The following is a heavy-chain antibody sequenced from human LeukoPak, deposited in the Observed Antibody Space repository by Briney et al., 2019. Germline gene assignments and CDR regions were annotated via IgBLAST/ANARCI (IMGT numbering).Heavy chain of an antibody. CDR2: TIPILGIA. V-gene: IGHV1-69*04. CDR3: ARSYKFDP. J-gene: IGHJ5*02. CDR1: GGTFSSYA. Sequence: ASVKVSCKASGGTFSSYAISWVRQAPGQGLEWMGRTIPILGIANYAQKFQGRVTITADKSTSTAYMELSSLRSEDTAVYYCARSYKFDPWGQGTLVTVSS. D-gene: IGHD1-1*01.